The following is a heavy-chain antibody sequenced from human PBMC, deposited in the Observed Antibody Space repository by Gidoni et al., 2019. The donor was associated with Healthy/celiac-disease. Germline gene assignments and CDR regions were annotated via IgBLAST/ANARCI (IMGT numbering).Heavy chain of an antibody. CDR3: ARIAAAGRRTYWYFDL. D-gene: IGHD6-13*01. V-gene: IGHV3-64*01. CDR1: GFTFSTYA. Sequence: EVQLVESGGGLVQPGGSLRLSCAASGFTFSTYAMHWVRQAPGKGLEYVSASSSNGGSTYYANSVKGRFTISRDNSKNTLYLQMGSLRAEDMAVYYCARIAAAGRRTYWYFDLWGRGTLVTVSS. CDR2: SSSNGGST. J-gene: IGHJ2*01.